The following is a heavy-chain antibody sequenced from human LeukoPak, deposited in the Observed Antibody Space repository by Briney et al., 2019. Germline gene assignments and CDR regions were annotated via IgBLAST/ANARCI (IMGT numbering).Heavy chain of an antibody. V-gene: IGHV4-30-4*01. CDR1: GGSSSSVDYY. CDR3: ARLGIDYDILSGYIPDVSDI. D-gene: IGHD3-9*01. CDR2: IYYSGST. Sequence: SETLSLTCTVPGGSSSSVDYYWSWIRQPPGKGLEWIGYIYYSGSTYYDPSLKSRVMISVDASKNQFSLKLSSVTAADTAVYYCARLGIDYDILSGYIPDVSDIWGQGTMVTVSS. J-gene: IGHJ3*02.